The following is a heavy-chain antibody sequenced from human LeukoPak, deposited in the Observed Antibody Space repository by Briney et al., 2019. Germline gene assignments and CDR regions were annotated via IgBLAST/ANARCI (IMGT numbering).Heavy chain of an antibody. CDR1: GFGLDDYG. Sequence: GRSLRLSCVGSGFGLDDYGMHWVRQAPGKGLEWVSSIAWDSGNTAYGDSVKGRFTISRDNAKNSLYLQMNSLRPEDTAFYYCIKDMGFELLMDAFEVWGQGTLVTVSS. CDR2: IAWDSGNT. D-gene: IGHD2-8*01. V-gene: IGHV3-9*01. J-gene: IGHJ3*01. CDR3: IKDMGFELLMDAFEV.